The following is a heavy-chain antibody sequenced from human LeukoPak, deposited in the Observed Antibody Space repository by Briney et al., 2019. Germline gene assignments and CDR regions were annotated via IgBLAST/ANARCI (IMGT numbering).Heavy chain of an antibody. Sequence: GSSLRLFCAASGFTHSSYGMHWVRQAPGKGLEWVAVIWYDGSNKYYADSVKGRFTISRDNSKNTLYLQMNSLRAEDTAVYYCARDPVVRGVKTPADYYYYYGMDVWGQGTTVTVSS. D-gene: IGHD3-10*01. CDR1: GFTHSSYG. V-gene: IGHV3-33*08. CDR3: ARDPVVRGVKTPADYYYYYGMDV. CDR2: IWYDGSNK. J-gene: IGHJ6*02.